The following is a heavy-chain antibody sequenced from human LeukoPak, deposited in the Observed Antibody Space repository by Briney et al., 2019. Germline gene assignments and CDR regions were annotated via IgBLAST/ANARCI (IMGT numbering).Heavy chain of an antibody. CDR2: INHSGST. J-gene: IGHJ6*03. Sequence: SETLSLTCAVYGGSFSGYYWSWIRQPPGKGLEWIGEINHSGSTNYNPSLKSRVTISVDTSKNQFSLKLSSVTAADTAVYYCARDHWYSSSWPNYYYYMDVWGKGTTVTVSS. D-gene: IGHD6-13*01. V-gene: IGHV4-34*01. CDR3: ARDHWYSSSWPNYYYYMDV. CDR1: GGSFSGYY.